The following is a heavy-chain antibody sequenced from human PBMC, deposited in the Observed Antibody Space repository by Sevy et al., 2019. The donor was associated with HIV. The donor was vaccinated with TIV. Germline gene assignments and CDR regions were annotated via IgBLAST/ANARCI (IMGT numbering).Heavy chain of an antibody. CDR1: GDSVSSNSAA. CDR2: TYYRTKWNN. J-gene: IGHJ6*02. CDR3: ARDRVHSTGIRTFYYYGMDV. D-gene: IGHD6-19*01. Sequence: SETLSLTCAISGDSVSSNSAAWNWIRQSPSRGLEWLGRTYYRTKWNNDYALSVHSRIVINPDTSQNHFSLQLKYVTPEDTAVYYCARDRVHSTGIRTFYYYGMDVWGQGTTVTVSS. V-gene: IGHV6-1*01.